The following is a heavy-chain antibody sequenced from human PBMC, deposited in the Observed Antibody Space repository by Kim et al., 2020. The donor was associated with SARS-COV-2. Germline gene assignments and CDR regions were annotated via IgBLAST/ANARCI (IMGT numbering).Heavy chain of an antibody. CDR2: IYSGGST. D-gene: IGHD6-19*01. J-gene: IGHJ4*02. V-gene: IGHV3-53*04. CDR3: ARWGIAVADNRGLDY. CDR1: GFTVSSNY. Sequence: GGSLRLSCAASGFTVSSNYMSWVRQAPGKGLEWVSVIYSGGSTYYADSVKGRFTISRHNSKNTLYLQMNSLRAEDTAVYYCARWGIAVADNRGLDYWGQGTLVTVSS.